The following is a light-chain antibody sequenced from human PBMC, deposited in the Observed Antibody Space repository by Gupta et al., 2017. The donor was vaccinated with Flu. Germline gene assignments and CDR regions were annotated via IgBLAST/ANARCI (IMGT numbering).Light chain of an antibody. Sequence: NFILTQPHPVSESPGKTVTISCSRSSGRIASDYVQWYRQRPGSSPTTVIYDDHQRPSGVPDRFSGAIDTSSNSAFLTISGLETEDEAYYFCQSADSNHQGVFGGGIKLTVL. CDR3: QSADSNHQGV. CDR2: DDH. CDR1: SGRIASDY. J-gene: IGLJ3*02. V-gene: IGLV6-57*01.